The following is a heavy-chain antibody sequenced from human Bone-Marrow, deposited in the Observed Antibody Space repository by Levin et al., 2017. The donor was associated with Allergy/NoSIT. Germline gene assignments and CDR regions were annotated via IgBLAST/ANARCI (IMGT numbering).Heavy chain of an antibody. D-gene: IGHD6-6*01. Sequence: SQTLSLTCTVSGDSIRSGDYYWSWIRQIPGKGLEWIGYIDYSGDTFYSPSLQSRVAVSEDTSKNQFSLRLTSVTAADTAVYYCARTRPCIAARQGCYFDSWGQGTLVTVSS. V-gene: IGHV4-31*03. J-gene: IGHJ4*02. CDR2: IDYSGDT. CDR1: GDSIRSGDYY. CDR3: ARTRPCIAARQGCYFDS.